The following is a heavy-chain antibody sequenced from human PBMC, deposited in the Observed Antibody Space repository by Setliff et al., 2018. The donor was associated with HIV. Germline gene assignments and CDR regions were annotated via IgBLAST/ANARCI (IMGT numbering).Heavy chain of an antibody. J-gene: IGHJ6*03. CDR2: ISAGGGST. Sequence: GGSLRLSCAASGFTFSTNAMNWVRQAPGKGLEWVSGISAGGGSTYYAGSVKGRFTISRDNSKNTLYMQMNNLRAEDTAVYYCAKRGYVSAWYDEPVQFYQHMDVWGKGTTVTSP. V-gene: IGHV3-23*01. CDR3: AKRGYVSAWYDEPVQFYQHMDV. CDR1: GFTFSTNA. D-gene: IGHD6-19*01.